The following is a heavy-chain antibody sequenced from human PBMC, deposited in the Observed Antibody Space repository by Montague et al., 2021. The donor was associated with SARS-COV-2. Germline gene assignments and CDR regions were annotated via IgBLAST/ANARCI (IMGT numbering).Heavy chain of an antibody. D-gene: IGHD2-2*02. Sequence: SETLSLICAVYGGSFSGYYWSWIRQPPGKGLEWIGEINHSGSTNYNPSLKSRVTIPVDTSENQFSLKLSSVTAADTAVYYCASLTLGYCSSTSCYSDWFDPWGQGTLVTVSS. CDR1: GGSFSGYY. CDR2: INHSGST. J-gene: IGHJ5*02. V-gene: IGHV4-34*01. CDR3: ASLTLGYCSSTSCYSDWFDP.